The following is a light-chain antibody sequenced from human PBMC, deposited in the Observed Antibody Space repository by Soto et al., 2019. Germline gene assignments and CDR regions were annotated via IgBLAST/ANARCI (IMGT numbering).Light chain of an antibody. CDR1: RGIYSF. CDR2: VAS. J-gene: IGKJ2*01. Sequence: DIQMTQSPSSLSASVGDRVTITCRASRGIYSFLNWYQHKPGKPPELLIYVASTLQSGVPSRFNGSGSGTDFTLTISSLQPEDFATYDCQQSYNTPHTFGQGTKL. CDR3: QQSYNTPHT. V-gene: IGKV1-39*01.